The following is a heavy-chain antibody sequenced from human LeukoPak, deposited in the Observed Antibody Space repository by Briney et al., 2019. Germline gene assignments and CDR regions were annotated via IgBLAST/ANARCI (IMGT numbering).Heavy chain of an antibody. Sequence: PGGSLRLSCAASGFTVSSNFMSWVRQAPGKGLEWVSIIYSGGSTYYADSVKGRFTISRDNSKNTLYLQMNSLRAEDTAVYYCAKASGRQSGGPWWYYFDFWAQGTLVTVSS. CDR2: IYSGGST. CDR1: GFTVSSNF. V-gene: IGHV3-53*01. D-gene: IGHD2-8*02. J-gene: IGHJ4*02. CDR3: AKASGRQSGGPWWYYFDF.